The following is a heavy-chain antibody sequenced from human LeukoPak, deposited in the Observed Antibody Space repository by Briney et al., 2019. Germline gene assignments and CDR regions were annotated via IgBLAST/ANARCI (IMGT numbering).Heavy chain of an antibody. Sequence: WGGLRLVYAAGGLTCSRYVMIWVGEASWKELEWVANIKQDGSEKYYVDSVKGRFTISRDNAKNSLYLQMNSLRAEDTAVYYCAWAAVGGYWGQGTLVTVSS. CDR2: IKQDGSEK. CDR1: GLTCSRYV. CDR3: AWAAVGGY. D-gene: IGHD1-26*01. V-gene: IGHV3-7*04. J-gene: IGHJ4*02.